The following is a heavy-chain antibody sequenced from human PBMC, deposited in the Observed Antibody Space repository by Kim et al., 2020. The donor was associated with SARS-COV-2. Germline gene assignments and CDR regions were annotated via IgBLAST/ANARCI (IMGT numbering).Heavy chain of an antibody. V-gene: IGHV3-21*01. CDR3: AKTGGSGEHYYYYVMDV. D-gene: IGHD3-16*01. J-gene: IGHJ6*02. Sequence: GGSLRLSCAASGFTFSSYSMNWVRQAPGKGLEWVSSISSSSSYIYYADSVKGRFTISRDNAKNSLYLQMNSLRAEDTAVYYCAKTGGSGEHYYYYVMDVWDQGTTVTVSS. CDR1: GFTFSSYS. CDR2: ISSSSSYI.